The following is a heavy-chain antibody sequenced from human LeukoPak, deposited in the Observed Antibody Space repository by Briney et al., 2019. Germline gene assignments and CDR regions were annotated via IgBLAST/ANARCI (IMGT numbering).Heavy chain of an antibody. Sequence: PGRSLRLSCATSGFSFRTYGMHWVRQAPGKGLEWVAVISYDGNKKYRADSVKGRFTISRDNSKNTLYLQMNSLGAEDTAVYYCGAGWYFFDYWGQGTLVTVSS. V-gene: IGHV3-30*03. CDR1: GFSFRTYG. CDR3: GAGWYFFDY. D-gene: IGHD6-19*01. CDR2: ISYDGNKK. J-gene: IGHJ4*02.